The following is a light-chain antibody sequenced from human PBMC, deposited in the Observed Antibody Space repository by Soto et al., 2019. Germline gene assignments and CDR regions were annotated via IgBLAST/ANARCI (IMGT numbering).Light chain of an antibody. V-gene: IGKV1-12*01. Sequence: DIQMTQSPSSVSASVGDRVTITCRASQGISSSLAWYQQKPRNAPKLLIYAASTLQSGVSSRFSGSGSGTDFTLTISSLQPEDFATYYCQHAKSFPPTFGPGTRVDNK. CDR1: QGISSS. J-gene: IGKJ3*01. CDR3: QHAKSFPPT. CDR2: AAS.